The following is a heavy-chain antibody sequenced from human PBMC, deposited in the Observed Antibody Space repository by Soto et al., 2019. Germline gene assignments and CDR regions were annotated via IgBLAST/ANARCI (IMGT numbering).Heavy chain of an antibody. CDR3: ATMGTPATGLYYFDY. D-gene: IGHD2-15*01. CDR2: ISYSGRA. Sequence: QVQLQESGPGLVKPSQTLSLTCTVSGGSISSGNYYWSWIRQPPGKGLEWIGFISYSGRAYYNPSLKSRVTISVDTSKNQFSLNLSFVTAADTAVYYCATMGTPATGLYYFDYWGQGTLVTVSS. J-gene: IGHJ4*02. V-gene: IGHV4-30-4*01. CDR1: GGSISSGNYY.